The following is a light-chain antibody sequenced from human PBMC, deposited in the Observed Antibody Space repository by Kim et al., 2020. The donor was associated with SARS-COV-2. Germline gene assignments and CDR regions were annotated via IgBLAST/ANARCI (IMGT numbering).Light chain of an antibody. Sequence: DIQLTQSPSFLSASVGDRVTITCRASQGIGSFLAWYQQKPGKAPKLLIYAASSLQSGVPLRFSGSGSGTEFTLTISSLQPEDFATYYCQQLNTYPRTFGQWTRLEI. CDR3: QQLNTYPRT. CDR2: AAS. J-gene: IGKJ2*02. CDR1: QGIGSF. V-gene: IGKV1-9*01.